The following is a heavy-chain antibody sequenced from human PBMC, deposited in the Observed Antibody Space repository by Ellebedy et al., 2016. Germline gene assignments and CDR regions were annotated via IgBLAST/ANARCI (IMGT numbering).Heavy chain of an antibody. V-gene: IGHV1-18*04. CDR3: ARAIYCGGDCYANFDY. J-gene: IGHJ4*02. D-gene: IGHD2-21*02. Sequence: ASVKVSCKASGYTFTSYGISWVRQAPGQGLEWMGWISAYNGNTNYAQKLQGRVTMTTDTSTSTAYMELRSLRSDDTAVYYCARAIYCGGDCYANFDYWGQGTLVTVSS. CDR1: GYTFTSYG. CDR2: ISAYNGNT.